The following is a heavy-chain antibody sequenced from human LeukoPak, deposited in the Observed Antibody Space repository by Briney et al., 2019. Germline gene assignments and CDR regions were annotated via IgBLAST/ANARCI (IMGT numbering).Heavy chain of an antibody. V-gene: IGHV3-23*01. CDR1: GFDFSSHG. CDR3: AKGGRGSWAGNTGD. D-gene: IGHD3-10*01. J-gene: IGHJ4*02. Sequence: SGGSLRLPCAASGFDFSSHGMNCVRQAPGKGLEWVSTINFNGGRTYYADSVKGRFSVSRDNSKNTLYLQMNSLRVEDTAVYYCAKGGRGSWAGNTGDWGQGTLVSVSS. CDR2: INFNGGRT.